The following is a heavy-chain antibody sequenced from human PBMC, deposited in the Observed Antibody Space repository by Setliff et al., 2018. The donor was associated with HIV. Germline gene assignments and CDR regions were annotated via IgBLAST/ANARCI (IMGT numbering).Heavy chain of an antibody. V-gene: IGHV3-48*01. Sequence: GGSLRLSCAASGFRFSVYSMHWVRQAPGKGLEWLSYITGSSTTYYADSVKGRFTISRDNSKNTLYLRMNSLRAEDTAVYYCAQAQTSVSGSYYQYLQHWGQGTLVTVSS. CDR3: AQAQTSVSGSYYQYLQH. CDR2: ITGSSTT. D-gene: IGHD3-10*01. J-gene: IGHJ1*01. CDR1: GFRFSVYS.